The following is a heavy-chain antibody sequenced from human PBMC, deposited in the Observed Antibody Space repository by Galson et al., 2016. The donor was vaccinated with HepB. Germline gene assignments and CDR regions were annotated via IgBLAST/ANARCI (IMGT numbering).Heavy chain of an antibody. J-gene: IGHJ6*02. Sequence: CAISGDSVSSNSAAWNWIRLSPSRGLEWLGRTYYRSKWYNDYAVSVKSRITINPDTSKNQFSLQLNSVTPEDSAVYYCARMHYDFWSGYHSYAMDVWGQGTTVTVS. CDR3: ARMHYDFWSGYHSYAMDV. CDR1: GDSVSSNSAA. D-gene: IGHD3-3*01. V-gene: IGHV6-1*01. CDR2: TYYRSKWYN.